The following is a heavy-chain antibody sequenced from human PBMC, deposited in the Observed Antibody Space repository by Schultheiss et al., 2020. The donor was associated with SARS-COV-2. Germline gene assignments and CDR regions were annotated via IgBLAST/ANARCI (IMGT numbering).Heavy chain of an antibody. CDR1: GFTFSSYG. D-gene: IGHD6-13*01. CDR3: ARDPDIAAAGTGDY. J-gene: IGHJ4*02. CDR2: ISSSGSTI. V-gene: IGHV3-48*01. Sequence: GESLKISCAASGFTFSSYGMHWVRQAPGKGLEWVSYISSSGSTIYYADSVKGRFTISRDNSKNTLYLQMNSLRAEDTAVYYCARDPDIAAAGTGDYWGQGTLVTVSS.